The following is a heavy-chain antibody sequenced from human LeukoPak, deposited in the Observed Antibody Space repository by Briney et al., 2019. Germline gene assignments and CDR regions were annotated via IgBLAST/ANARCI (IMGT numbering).Heavy chain of an antibody. CDR1: GYTFTSYG. J-gene: IGHJ4*02. D-gene: IGHD1-26*01. V-gene: IGHV1-18*01. Sequence: GASVEVSCKASGYTFTSYGISWVRQAPGQGLEWMGWISAYNGNTNYAQKLQGRVTMTTDTSTSTAYMELRSLGSDDTAVYYCARGNIVGATDLVDYWGQGTLVTVSS. CDR2: ISAYNGNT. CDR3: ARGNIVGATDLVDY.